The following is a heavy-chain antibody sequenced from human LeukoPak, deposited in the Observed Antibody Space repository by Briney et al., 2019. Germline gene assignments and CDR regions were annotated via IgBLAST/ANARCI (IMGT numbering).Heavy chain of an antibody. CDR2: IYYSGST. Sequence: SETLSLTCTVSGGSISSGDYSWSWIRQPPGKGLEWIGYIYYSGSTYYNPSLKSRVTISVDTSKNQFSLKLSSVTAADTAVHYCARANDSSGYYAFDIWGQGTMVTVSS. J-gene: IGHJ3*02. V-gene: IGHV4-30-4*01. CDR3: ARANDSSGYYAFDI. D-gene: IGHD3-22*01. CDR1: GGSISSGDYS.